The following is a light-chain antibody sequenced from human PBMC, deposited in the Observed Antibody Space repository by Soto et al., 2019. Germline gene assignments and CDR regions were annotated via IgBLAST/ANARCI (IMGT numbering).Light chain of an antibody. CDR3: MQALQTAIT. CDR2: LGS. Sequence: DIVMTQSPLSLPVTPGEPASISCRSSQSLLHSNGYNYLDWYLQKPVQSPQLLIYLGSNRASGVPDRFSGSGSGTDFTLKISRVEAEDVGVYYCMQALQTAITFGQVTRLEIK. V-gene: IGKV2-28*01. J-gene: IGKJ5*01. CDR1: QSLLHSNGYNY.